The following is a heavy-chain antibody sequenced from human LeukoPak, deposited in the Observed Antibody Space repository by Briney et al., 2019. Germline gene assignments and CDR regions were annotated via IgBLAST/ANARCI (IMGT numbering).Heavy chain of an antibody. D-gene: IGHD6-6*01. J-gene: IGHJ3*02. CDR1: GFTVSSNY. Sequence: GGSLRLSCAASGFTVSSNYMSWVRQAPGKGLEWVSVIYSGGSTYCADSVKGRFTISRDNSKNTLYLQMNSLRAEDTAVYYCARVPPSDAFDIWGQGTMVTVSS. CDR2: IYSGGST. CDR3: ARVPPSDAFDI. V-gene: IGHV3-53*01.